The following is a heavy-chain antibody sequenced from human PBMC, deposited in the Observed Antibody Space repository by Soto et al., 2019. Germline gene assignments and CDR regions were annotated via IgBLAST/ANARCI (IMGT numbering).Heavy chain of an antibody. CDR2: IYYSGST. Sequence: SETLSLTCTVSGGSISSSGCYWGWIRQPPGKGLEWIGSIYYSGSTYYNPSLKSRVTISVDTSKNQFSLKLSSVTAADTAVYYCTSRRDWTAVDPFDYWGLGTLVTVSS. V-gene: IGHV4-39*03. CDR3: TSRRDWTAVDPFDY. D-gene: IGHD5-18*01. J-gene: IGHJ4*02. CDR1: GGSISSSGCY.